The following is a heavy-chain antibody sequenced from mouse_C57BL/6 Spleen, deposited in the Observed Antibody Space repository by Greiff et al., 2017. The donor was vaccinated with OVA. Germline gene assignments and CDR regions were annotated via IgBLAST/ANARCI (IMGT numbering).Heavy chain of an antibody. CDR3: RDYAGRGYFDD. J-gene: IGHJ2*01. CDR2: IDPETGGT. Sequence: VHLVESGAELVRPGASVTLSCKASGYTFTDYEMHWVKQTPVHGLEWIGAIDPETGGTAYNQKFKGKAILTADKSSSTAYLELRSLTSEDSAVXYCRDYAGRGYFDDWGPGTTLTVSS. V-gene: IGHV1-15*01. D-gene: IGHD2-4*01. CDR1: GYTFTDYE.